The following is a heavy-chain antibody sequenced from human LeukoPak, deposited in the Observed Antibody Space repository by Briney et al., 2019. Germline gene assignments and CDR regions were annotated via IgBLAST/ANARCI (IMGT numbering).Heavy chain of an antibody. V-gene: IGHV3-15*01. Sequence: PGGSLRLSCAASGFTFSNAWMSWVRQAPGKGLEWGGRIKSKTDGGTTDYAAPVKGTLTIARGETKHTLYLQINSLKTEDTAVYYCTTAEYYYDSSGYYLVDYWGQGTLVTVSS. J-gene: IGHJ4*02. CDR2: IKSKTDGGTT. D-gene: IGHD3-22*01. CDR1: GFTFSNAW. CDR3: TTAEYYYDSSGYYLVDY.